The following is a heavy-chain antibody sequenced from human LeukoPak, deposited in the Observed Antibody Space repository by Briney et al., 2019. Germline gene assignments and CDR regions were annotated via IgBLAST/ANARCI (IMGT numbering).Heavy chain of an antibody. CDR1: GFTFSSYA. CDR2: ISGSGGST. D-gene: IGHD6-19*01. CDR3: AKDLSSSGWLQGWFDP. Sequence: GGSLRLSCAASGFTFSSYAMSWVRQAPGKGLEWVSAISGSGGSTYYADSVKGRFTISRDNSKNTLCLQMNSLRAEDTAVYYCAKDLSSSGWLQGWFDPWGQGTLVTVSS. V-gene: IGHV3-23*01. J-gene: IGHJ5*02.